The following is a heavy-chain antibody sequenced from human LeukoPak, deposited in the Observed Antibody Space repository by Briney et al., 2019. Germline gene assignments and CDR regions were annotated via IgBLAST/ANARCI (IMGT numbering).Heavy chain of an antibody. CDR1: GFTVSGNY. CDR2: IQRGGNT. V-gene: IGHV3-66*01. J-gene: IGHJ4*02. D-gene: IGHD3-10*01. CDR3: ARDPGYGLGVDYGDY. Sequence: GGSLRLSCAASGFTVSGNYMSWVRQAPGKGLEWLSVIQRGGNTYYADSVKGRFTISRDSSKNTVFLQMDSLRAEDTAVYYCARDPGYGLGVDYGDYWGQGTLVTVSS.